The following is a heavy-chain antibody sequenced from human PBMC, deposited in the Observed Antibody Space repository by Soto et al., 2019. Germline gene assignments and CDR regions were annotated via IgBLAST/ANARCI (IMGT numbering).Heavy chain of an antibody. CDR2: IYYSGST. D-gene: IGHD4-17*01. CDR3: ARDSDGDYYFDY. CDR1: GGAIISYY. Sequence: SETLSLTCTVSGGAIISYYWIFIRQPPGKGLEWIGYIYYSGSTNYNPSLKSRVTISVDTSKNQFSLKLSSVTAADTAVYYCARDSDGDYYFDYWGQGTLVTVSS. J-gene: IGHJ4*02. V-gene: IGHV4-59*01.